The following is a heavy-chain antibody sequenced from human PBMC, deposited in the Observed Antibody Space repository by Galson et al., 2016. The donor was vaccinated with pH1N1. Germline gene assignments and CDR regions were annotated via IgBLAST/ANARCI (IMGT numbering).Heavy chain of an antibody. CDR3: ARGGNLSDFWSNYYPYGMDV. CDR2: INAGNGNT. CDR1: GYTFTSYA. V-gene: IGHV1-3*01. Sequence: SVKVSCKASGYTFTSYAMHWVRQAPGQRLEWMGWINAGNGNTKYSQKFQVRVTITRDTSASTAYMELNSLRSEDTAVYYCARGGNLSDFWSNYYPYGMDVWGQGTTVTVSS. D-gene: IGHD3-3*01. J-gene: IGHJ6*02.